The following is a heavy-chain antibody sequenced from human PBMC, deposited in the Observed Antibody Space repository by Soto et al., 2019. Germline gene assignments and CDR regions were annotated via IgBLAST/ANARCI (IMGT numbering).Heavy chain of an antibody. Sequence: GGSLRLSCAASGFTFSSPDMHWVRRATGRGLEWVSAIDAAGATYYQDSVKRRFTISRENAKNSFYLQMNNLRAGDTAVYYCARELEGADCGSDCPGGMDVWGQGTTVTISS. CDR3: ARELEGADCGSDCPGGMDV. D-gene: IGHD2-21*02. CDR2: IDAAGAT. J-gene: IGHJ6*02. V-gene: IGHV3-13*01. CDR1: GFTFSSPD.